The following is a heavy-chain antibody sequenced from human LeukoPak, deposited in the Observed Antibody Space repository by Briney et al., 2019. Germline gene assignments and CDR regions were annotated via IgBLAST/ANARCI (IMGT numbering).Heavy chain of an antibody. CDR2: IYYSGNT. V-gene: IGHV4-61*05. D-gene: IGHD2-2*01. CDR1: GGSISSSSYY. Sequence: PSETLSLTCSVSGGSISSSSYYWGWIRQPPGKGLEWIGYIYYSGNTNYNPSLKSRVTISVDTSKNQFSLKLSSVTAADTAVYYCARHLGYCSTTSCQPGFDPWGQGTLVTVSS. CDR3: ARHLGYCSTTSCQPGFDP. J-gene: IGHJ5*02.